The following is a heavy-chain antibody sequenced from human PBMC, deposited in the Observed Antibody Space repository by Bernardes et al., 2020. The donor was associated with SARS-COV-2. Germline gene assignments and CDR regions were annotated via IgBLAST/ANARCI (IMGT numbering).Heavy chain of an antibody. Sequence: SAVLFPTSTAAGSSISRYYLLWLRPPPGKGLEWLGYSYNTGSTKYNPSLKSRVSITVDMSKIQFSLRLSSVTAADTAVYYCARADSDYPPDYWGPGIFVTVSS. J-gene: IGHJ4*02. V-gene: IGHV4-59*01. CDR1: GSSISRYY. CDR2: SYNTGST. CDR3: ARADSDYPPDY. D-gene: IGHD5-12*01.